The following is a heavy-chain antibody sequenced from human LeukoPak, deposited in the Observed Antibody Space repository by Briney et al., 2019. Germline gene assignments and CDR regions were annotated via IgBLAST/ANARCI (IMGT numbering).Heavy chain of an antibody. D-gene: IGHD3-10*01. Sequence: PETLSLTWTVFGGSISSSSYYWGWIREPPGNGLEWFGSIYHIGSYYYNPSHKRRVTISVDTSKHQFSLKLSSVTAADTAVYYCASLAGGYYYYGMDVWGQGTTVTVSS. CDR1: GGSISSSSYY. CDR2: IYHIGSY. J-gene: IGHJ6*02. V-gene: IGHV4-39*01. CDR3: ASLAGGYYYYGMDV.